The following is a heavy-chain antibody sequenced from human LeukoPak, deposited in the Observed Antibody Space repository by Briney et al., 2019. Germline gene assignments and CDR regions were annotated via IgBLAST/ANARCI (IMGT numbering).Heavy chain of an antibody. Sequence: TGGSLRLSCAASGFTFSGYAMNWVRQAPGKGLEWVSSISGSGGTTYYADSVKGRFTISRGNSKNTLYLQMNSLRADDTAVYHCAKAGNSSSWYLFDIWGQGTMVTVSS. D-gene: IGHD6-13*01. V-gene: IGHV3-23*01. CDR1: GFTFSGYA. CDR3: AKAGNSSSWYLFDI. J-gene: IGHJ3*02. CDR2: ISGSGGTT.